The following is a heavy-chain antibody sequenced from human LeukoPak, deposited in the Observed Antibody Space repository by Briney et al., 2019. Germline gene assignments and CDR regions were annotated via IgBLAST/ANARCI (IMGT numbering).Heavy chain of an antibody. D-gene: IGHD1-26*01. J-gene: IGHJ4*02. CDR3: ASGSFYFDY. CDR2: INWNGGST. Sequence: VGSLRLSCAASGFTFDDYGMSWVRQAPGKGLEWVSGINWNGGSTGYADSVKGRFTISRDNAKNSLYLEMNSLRAEDMALYYCASGSFYFDYWGQGTLVTVSS. V-gene: IGHV3-20*04. CDR1: GFTFDDYG.